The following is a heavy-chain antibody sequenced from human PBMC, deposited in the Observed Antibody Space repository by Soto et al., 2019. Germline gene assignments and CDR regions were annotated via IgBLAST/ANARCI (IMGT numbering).Heavy chain of an antibody. D-gene: IGHD3-22*01. CDR3: ARATLSWGHYYFRGLDV. CDR2: IKHDGNEK. V-gene: IGHV3-7*01. CDR1: GFMFGTYW. Sequence: PGGSLRLSCAATGFMFGTYWMSWVRQAPGKGLEWVANIKHDGNEKYYADSVKGRFTVSRDNVKNFLHLQMSSLRGDDTGVYFCARATLSWGHYYFRGLDVWGQGTTVTVSS. J-gene: IGHJ6*02.